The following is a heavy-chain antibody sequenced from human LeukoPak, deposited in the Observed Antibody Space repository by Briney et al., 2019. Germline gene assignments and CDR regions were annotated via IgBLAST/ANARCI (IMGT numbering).Heavy chain of an antibody. CDR3: ARALAAAGYYYYYGLDV. CDR1: GYTFTSYA. J-gene: IGHJ6*02. V-gene: IGHV7-4-1*01. Sequence: ASVKVSCKASGYTFTSYAMNWVRQAPGQGLEWMGWINTNTGNPTYAQGFTGRFVFSLDTFVSTAYLQIGSLKAEDTAVYYCARALAAAGYYYYYGLDVWGQGTTVTVSS. CDR2: INTNTGNP. D-gene: IGHD6-13*01.